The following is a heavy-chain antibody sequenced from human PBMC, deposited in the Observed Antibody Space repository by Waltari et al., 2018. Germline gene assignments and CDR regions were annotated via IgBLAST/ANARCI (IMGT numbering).Heavy chain of an antibody. CDR1: GGSFSGYY. CDR3: ARLVIPLAMEGFDR. Sequence: QVQLQQWGAGLLKPSETLSLTCAVYGGSFSGYYWSWIRQPPGKGLEWIGEINHSGSTNYNPSLKSRVTISVDTSKNQFSLKLSSVTAADTAVYYCARLVIPLAMEGFDRWGQGTLVTVSS. D-gene: IGHD2-21*01. V-gene: IGHV4-34*01. CDR2: INHSGST. J-gene: IGHJ5*02.